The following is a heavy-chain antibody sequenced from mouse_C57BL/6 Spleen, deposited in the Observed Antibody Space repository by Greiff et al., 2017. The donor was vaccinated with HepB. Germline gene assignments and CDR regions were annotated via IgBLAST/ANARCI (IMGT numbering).Heavy chain of an antibody. D-gene: IGHD6-1*01. Sequence: QVTLKESGPGILQSSQTLSLTCSFSGFSLSTSGMGVSWIRQPSGKGLEWLAHIYWDDDKRYNPSLKSRLTISKDTSRNQVFLKITSVDTADTATYYCARSGSTAAWFAYWGQGTLVTVSA. J-gene: IGHJ3*01. V-gene: IGHV8-12*01. CDR3: ARSGSTAAWFAY. CDR1: GFSLSTSGMG. CDR2: IYWDDDK.